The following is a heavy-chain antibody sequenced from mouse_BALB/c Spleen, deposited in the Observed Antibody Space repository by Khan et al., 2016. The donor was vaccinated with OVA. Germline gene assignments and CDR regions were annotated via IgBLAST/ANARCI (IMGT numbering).Heavy chain of an antibody. CDR1: GYSLTGYG. D-gene: IGHD2-10*01. CDR2: IRGDGST. CDR3: AGAYYGNCREAMDY. Sequence: VQLQESGPGLVAPSQTPSITCTASGYSLTGYGVNWVRQPPGKGLEWLGMIRGDGSTDSYSALNSRLGISTVSSKSQVLLKMNSLQTDNTAMYYCAGAYYGNCREAMDYWGQGTSVTVSS. V-gene: IGHV2-6-7*01. J-gene: IGHJ4*01.